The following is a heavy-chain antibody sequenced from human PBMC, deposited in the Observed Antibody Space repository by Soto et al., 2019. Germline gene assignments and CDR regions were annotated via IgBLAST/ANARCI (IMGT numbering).Heavy chain of an antibody. CDR2: IYYSGST. V-gene: IGHV4-30-4*01. Sequence: NPSETLSLTCTVSGGSISSGDYYWSWIRQPPGKGLEWIGYIYYSGSTYYNPSLKSRVTISVDTSKNQFSLKLSSVTAADTAVYCCASISPIHYYFDDWGQGTLVTVSS. J-gene: IGHJ4*02. D-gene: IGHD2-21*01. CDR1: GGSISSGDYY. CDR3: ASISPIHYYFDD.